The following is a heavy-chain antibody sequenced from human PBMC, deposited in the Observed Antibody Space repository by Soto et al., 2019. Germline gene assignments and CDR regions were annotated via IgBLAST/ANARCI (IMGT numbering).Heavy chain of an antibody. CDR1: GGSISSSSYY. CDR2: IYYSGST. J-gene: IGHJ4*02. Sequence: QLQLQESGPGLVKPSETLSLTCTVSGGSISSSSYYWGWIRQPPGKGLEWIGSIYYSGSTYYNPSLQSRLTISVDTPKNQFSLKLSSVTAADTAVYYCARHLKRSGSIGYYFDYWGQGTLVTVSS. V-gene: IGHV4-39*01. D-gene: IGHD3-3*01. CDR3: ARHLKRSGSIGYYFDY.